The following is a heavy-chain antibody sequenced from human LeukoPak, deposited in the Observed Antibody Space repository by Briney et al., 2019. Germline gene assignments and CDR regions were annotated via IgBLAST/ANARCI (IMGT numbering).Heavy chain of an antibody. V-gene: IGHV3-7*01. CDR1: GFTFSSYW. D-gene: IGHD3-22*01. CDR2: IKQDGSEK. CDR3: ARDFASYYYDSSGWDY. Sequence: GGSLRLSCAASGFTFSSYWMSWVRQAPGKGLEWVANIKQDGSEKYYVDSVKGRFTISRGNAKNSLYLQMNSLRAEDTAVYYCARDFASYYYDSSGWDYWGQGTLVTVSS. J-gene: IGHJ4*02.